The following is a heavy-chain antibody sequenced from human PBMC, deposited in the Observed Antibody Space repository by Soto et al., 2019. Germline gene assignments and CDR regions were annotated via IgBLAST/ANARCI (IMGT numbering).Heavy chain of an antibody. V-gene: IGHV3-30*18. D-gene: IGHD4-4*01. CDR2: ISHGATRK. Sequence: GGSLILSCSSSRFTLSVYGMDGVRQAPGKGLEWVAGISHGATRKSYSDSVKGRFIISRDNSKKMLYLQLNSLRREDTAVYYCAKDWVGGSNRYQLDYWGRGNLVTVS. CDR1: RFTLSVYG. J-gene: IGHJ4*02. CDR3: AKDWVGGSNRYQLDY.